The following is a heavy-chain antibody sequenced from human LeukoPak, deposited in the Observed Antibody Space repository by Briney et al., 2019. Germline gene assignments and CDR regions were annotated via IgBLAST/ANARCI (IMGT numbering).Heavy chain of an antibody. CDR3: TRVGYIDEGIDY. V-gene: IGHV3-7*04. CDR2: IKQDGSKK. CDR1: GFPFSSYW. Sequence: GGSLRLSCVASGFPFSSYWMTWVRQAPGKGLEWVANIKQDGSKKSYVDSVKGRFTISRDNAKNSLYLQMNSLRAEDTAIYYCTRVGYIDEGIDYWGQGTPVTVSS. J-gene: IGHJ4*02. D-gene: IGHD5-24*01.